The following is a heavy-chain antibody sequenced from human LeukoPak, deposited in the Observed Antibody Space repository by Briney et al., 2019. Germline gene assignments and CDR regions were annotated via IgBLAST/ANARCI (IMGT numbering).Heavy chain of an antibody. J-gene: IGHJ6*03. Sequence: GASVKVSCKASGYTFTSNYLHWVRQAPGQGLEWMGIINPSGGSTSYAQTFQGSVTMTRETSTSTVYMELSSLRSEDTAVYYCSRVGESGYSDHYFYYYMDVWGNGTTVTVSS. CDR1: GYTFTSNY. CDR2: INPSGGST. CDR3: SRVGESGYSDHYFYYYMDV. V-gene: IGHV1-46*03. D-gene: IGHD3-3*01.